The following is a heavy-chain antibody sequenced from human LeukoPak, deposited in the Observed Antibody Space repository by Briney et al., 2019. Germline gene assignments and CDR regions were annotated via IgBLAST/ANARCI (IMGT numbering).Heavy chain of an antibody. CDR1: GGSFSDFY. V-gene: IGHV4-34*01. CDR3: ATKRGVITLDGYHYYIRV. D-gene: IGHD3-10*01. CDR2: INHSGNT. Sequence: PSETLSLTCAVYGGSFSDFYCTWIRQPPGKGLEWIGEINHSGNTKYNPSLKSRVTILLDTSKNQFSLKVRSVTAADTAVYYCATKRGVITLDGYHYYIRVWGKGTTVTVSS. J-gene: IGHJ6*03.